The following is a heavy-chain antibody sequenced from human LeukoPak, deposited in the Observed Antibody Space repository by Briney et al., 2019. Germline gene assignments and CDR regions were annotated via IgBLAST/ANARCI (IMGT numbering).Heavy chain of an antibody. Sequence: GASVKVSCKASGYTFTSYGISWVRQAPGQGLEWMGWISAYNGNTNYAQKLQGRVTMTTDTSTSTAYMGLRSLRSDDTAVYYCARGEYYYDSSGKGHDYWGQGTLVTVSS. CDR2: ISAYNGNT. V-gene: IGHV1-18*01. CDR1: GYTFTSYG. J-gene: IGHJ4*02. CDR3: ARGEYYYDSSGKGHDY. D-gene: IGHD3-22*01.